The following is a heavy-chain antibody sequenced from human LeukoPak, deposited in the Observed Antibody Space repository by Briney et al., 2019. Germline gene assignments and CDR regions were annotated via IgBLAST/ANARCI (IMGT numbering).Heavy chain of an antibody. CDR1: GFTFSSYS. V-gene: IGHV3-21*01. CDR2: ICSSSSYI. D-gene: IGHD6-13*01. CDR3: ARTFGIAAAGRGINY. J-gene: IGHJ4*02. Sequence: GGSLRLSCAASGFTFSSYSMNWVRQAPGKGLEWVSFICSSSSYIYYADSVKGRFTISRDNAKNSLYLQMNSLRAEDTAVYYCARTFGIAAAGRGINYWGQGTLVTVSS.